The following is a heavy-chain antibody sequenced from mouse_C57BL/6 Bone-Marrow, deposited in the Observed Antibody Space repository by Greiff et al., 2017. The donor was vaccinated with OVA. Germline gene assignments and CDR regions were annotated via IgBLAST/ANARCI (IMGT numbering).Heavy chain of an antibody. CDR2: ISNLAYSI. J-gene: IGHJ4*01. CDR1: GFTFSDYG. Sequence: EVQVVESGGGLVQPGGSLKLSCAASGFTFSDYGMAWVRQAPRKGPEWVAFISNLAYSIYYADTVTGRFTISRENAKNTLYLEMSSLRSEDTAMYYCARHEAGTKYYYAMDYWGQGTSVTVSS. V-gene: IGHV5-15*01. CDR3: ARHEAGTKYYYAMDY. D-gene: IGHD4-1*01.